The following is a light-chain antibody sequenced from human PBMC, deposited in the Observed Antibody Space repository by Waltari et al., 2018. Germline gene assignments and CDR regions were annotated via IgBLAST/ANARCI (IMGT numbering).Light chain of an antibody. J-gene: IGLJ2*01. CDR1: SSDVGGYNY. CDR2: DVS. Sequence: QSPLTQPASVSGSPGQSITISCTGTSSDVGGYNYVPWYQQHPGKAPKLMIYDVSNRPSGVSNRFSGSKSGNTASLTISGLQAEDEADYYCSSYTSSSTLVVFGGGTKLTVL. CDR3: SSYTSSSTLVV. V-gene: IGLV2-14*01.